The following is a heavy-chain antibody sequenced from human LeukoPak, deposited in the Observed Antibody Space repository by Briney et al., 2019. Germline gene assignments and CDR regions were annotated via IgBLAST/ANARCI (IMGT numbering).Heavy chain of an antibody. V-gene: IGHV1-46*01. CDR2: INPSGGST. Sequence: ASVKVSCKASGYTFTSYYMHWVRQAPGQGLEWMGIINPSGGSTSYAQKFQGRVTMTRDTSISTAYMELSRLRSDDTAVYYCARRGGDPAFDYWGQGTLVTVSS. CDR3: ARRGGDPAFDY. J-gene: IGHJ4*02. D-gene: IGHD3-16*01. CDR1: GYTFTSYY.